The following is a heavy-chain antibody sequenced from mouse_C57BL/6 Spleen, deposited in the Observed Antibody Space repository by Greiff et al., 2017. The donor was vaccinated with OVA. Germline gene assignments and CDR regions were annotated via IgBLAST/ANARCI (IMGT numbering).Heavy chain of an antibody. J-gene: IGHJ2*01. V-gene: IGHV1-61*01. CDR3: ARSTTVVAIDY. CDR1: GYTFTSYW. D-gene: IGHD1-1*01. Sequence: QVQLQQPGAELVRPGSSVKLSCKSSGYTFTSYWMDWVKQRPGHGLSFLFHIYPSDIDTHYHPQFQDPPTLTVDHSSSTAYMPLSSLTSEDSAVYYCARSTTVVAIDYWGQGTTLTVSS. CDR2: IYPSDIDT.